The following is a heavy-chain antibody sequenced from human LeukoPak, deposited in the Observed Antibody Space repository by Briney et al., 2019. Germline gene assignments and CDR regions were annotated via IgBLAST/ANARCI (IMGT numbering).Heavy chain of an antibody. CDR3: ARGGYDFWSGYYSGNWFDP. CDR2: INHSGST. J-gene: IGHJ5*02. Sequence: SETLSLTCAVYGGSFSGYYWSWIRQPPGKGLEWIGEINHSGSTNYNPSLKSRVTISVDTSKNQFSLKLSSVTAADTAVYCCARGGYDFWSGYYSGNWFDPWGQGTLVTVSS. CDR1: GGSFSGYY. D-gene: IGHD3-3*01. V-gene: IGHV4-34*01.